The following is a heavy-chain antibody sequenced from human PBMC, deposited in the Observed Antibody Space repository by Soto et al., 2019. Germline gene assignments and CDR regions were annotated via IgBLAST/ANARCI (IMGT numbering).Heavy chain of an antibody. J-gene: IGHJ3*02. Sequence: ASVKVSCKASGGTFSSYAISWVRQAPGQGLEWMGGIIPIFGTANYAQKFQGRVTITADESTSTAYMELSSLRSEDTAVYYCAREAYYYDSSGPRDAFDIWGQGTMVTVSS. V-gene: IGHV1-69*13. D-gene: IGHD3-22*01. CDR2: IIPIFGTA. CDR3: AREAYYYDSSGPRDAFDI. CDR1: GGTFSSYA.